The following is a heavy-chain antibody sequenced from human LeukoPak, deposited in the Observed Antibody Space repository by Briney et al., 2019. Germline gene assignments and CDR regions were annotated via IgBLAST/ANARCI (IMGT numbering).Heavy chain of an antibody. CDR1: GFTFSSYA. Sequence: GGSLRLSCAASGFTFSSYAMHWVRQAPGKGLEGVAVISYDGSNKYYADSVKGRFTISRDNSKNTLYLQMNSLRAEDTAVYYCARDLMGLDYDPHPDYWGQGTLVTVSS. CDR2: ISYDGSNK. D-gene: IGHD4-17*01. J-gene: IGHJ4*02. V-gene: IGHV3-30*04. CDR3: ARDLMGLDYDPHPDY.